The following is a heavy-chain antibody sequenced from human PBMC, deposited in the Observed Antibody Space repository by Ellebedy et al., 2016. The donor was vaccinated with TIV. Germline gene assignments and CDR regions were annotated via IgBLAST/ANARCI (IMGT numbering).Heavy chain of an antibody. J-gene: IGHJ4*02. D-gene: IGHD2/OR15-2a*01. CDR2: ISDSENT. V-gene: IGHV4-59*01. CDR3: ARTFTETLGGSTTHWVLDY. CDR1: GVSISGNH. Sequence: SETLSLTCTVSGVSISGNHWSWIRKPPGKGLEWIGYISDSENTNYNPSLKSRVTISVDMSNNQFSLKLNSVTAADMAVYYCARTFTETLGGSTTHWVLDYWGQGTLVTASS.